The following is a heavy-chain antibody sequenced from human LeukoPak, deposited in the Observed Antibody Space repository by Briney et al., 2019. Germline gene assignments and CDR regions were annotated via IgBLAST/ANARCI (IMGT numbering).Heavy chain of an antibody. J-gene: IGHJ4*02. CDR1: GGTFSSYA. V-gene: IGHV1-69*13. D-gene: IGHD3-9*01. Sequence: SVKVSCKASGGTFSSYAISWVRQAPGQGLEWMGGIIPIFGTANYAQKFQGRVTITADESTSTVYMELSSLRSEDTAVYYCARGGATGGEYYDILTGYYTGPIGDWGQGTLVTVSS. CDR2: IIPIFGTA. CDR3: ARGGATGGEYYDILTGYYTGPIGD.